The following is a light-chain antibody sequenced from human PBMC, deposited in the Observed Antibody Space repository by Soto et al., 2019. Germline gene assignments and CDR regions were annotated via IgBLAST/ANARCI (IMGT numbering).Light chain of an antibody. CDR3: QQYTSWPLT. Sequence: EIVLTQSPGTLSLSPGERATLSCRASQSVASNLAWYRQKPGQAPRLLIYGASTRATGIPARFSGSGSGTEFTLTISSLQSEDFAVYYCQQYTSWPLTFGQGTRLEIK. CDR1: QSVASN. V-gene: IGKV3-15*01. CDR2: GAS. J-gene: IGKJ5*01.